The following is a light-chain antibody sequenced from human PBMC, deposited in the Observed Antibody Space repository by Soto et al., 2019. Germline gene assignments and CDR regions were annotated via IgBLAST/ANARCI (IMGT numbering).Light chain of an antibody. J-gene: IGKJ1*01. CDR1: QSVRNY. V-gene: IGKV3-11*01. Sequence: EIVLTQSPATLSLSPGERATLSCRASQSVRNYLAWYQQKPGQAPRLLIYDASSRATGIPGRFSGSGSGTDFTLTTSSLEPEHFAVYYCQQRNNWPWTFGQGTMVEI. CDR3: QQRNNWPWT. CDR2: DAS.